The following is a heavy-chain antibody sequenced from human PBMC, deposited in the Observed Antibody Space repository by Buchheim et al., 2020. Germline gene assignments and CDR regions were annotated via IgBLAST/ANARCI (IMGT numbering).Heavy chain of an antibody. V-gene: IGHV4-59*01. CDR2: IYYSGST. CDR3: ARDLRIRGYNWFDP. CDR1: GGSISSYC. J-gene: IGHJ5*02. D-gene: IGHD2-15*01. Sequence: QVQLQESGPGLVKPSETLSLTCTVSGGSISSYCWSWIRQPPGKGLEWIGYIYYSGSTNYNPSLKSRVTIPVDTTNNQFALKLSSVTAADTAVYYCARDLRIRGYNWFDPWGQGTL.